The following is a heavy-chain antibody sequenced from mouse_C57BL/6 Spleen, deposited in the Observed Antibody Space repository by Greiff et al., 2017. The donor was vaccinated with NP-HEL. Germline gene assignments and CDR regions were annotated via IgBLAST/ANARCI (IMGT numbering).Heavy chain of an antibody. Sequence: VQLQQSGAELVRPGASVKLSCKASGYTFTDYYINWVKQRPGQGLEWIARIYPGSGNTYYNEKFKGKATLTAEKSSSTAYMQLSSLTSEDSAVYFCARGGSSYGGFAYWGQGTLVTVSA. CDR2: IYPGSGNT. CDR3: ARGGSSYGGFAY. J-gene: IGHJ3*01. CDR1: GYTFTDYY. D-gene: IGHD1-1*01. V-gene: IGHV1-76*01.